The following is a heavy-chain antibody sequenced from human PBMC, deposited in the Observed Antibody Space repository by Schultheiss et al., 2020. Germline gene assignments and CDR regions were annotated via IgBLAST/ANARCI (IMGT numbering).Heavy chain of an antibody. CDR1: GGSISSGSYY. CDR2: IYTSGST. Sequence: SETLSLTCTVSGGSISSGSYYWSWIRQPAGKGLEWIGRIYTSGSTNYNPSLKSRVTISVDTSKNQFSLKLSSVTAADTAVYYCASGGQISYYYYGMDVWGEGTTVPVSS. J-gene: IGHJ6*04. D-gene: IGHD3-10*01. CDR3: ASGGQISYYYYGMDV. V-gene: IGHV4-61*02.